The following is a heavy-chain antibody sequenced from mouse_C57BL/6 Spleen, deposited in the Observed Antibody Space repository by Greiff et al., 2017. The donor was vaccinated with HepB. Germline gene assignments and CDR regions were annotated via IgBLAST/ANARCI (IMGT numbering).Heavy chain of an antibody. CDR2: INPNNGGT. J-gene: IGHJ4*01. V-gene: IGHV1-18*01. D-gene: IGHD2-3*01. CDR1: GYTFTDYN. CDR3: ARENGYYGAMDY. Sequence: VQLQQSGPELVKPGASVKIPCKASGYTFTDYNMDWVKQSHGKILEWIGDINPNNGGTIYNQKFKGKATLTVDKSSSTAYMELRSLTSEDTAVYYCARENGYYGAMDYWGQGTSVTVSS.